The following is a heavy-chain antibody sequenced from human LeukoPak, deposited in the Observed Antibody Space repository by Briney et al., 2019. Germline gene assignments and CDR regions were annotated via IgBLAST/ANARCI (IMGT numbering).Heavy chain of an antibody. V-gene: IGHV3-48*04. Sequence: PGGSLRLSCAASGFTFSSYAMSWVRQAPGKGLEWVSYISSSGSTIYYADSVKGRFTISRDNAKNSLYLQMNSLRAEDTAVYYCARAYWGSHAFDIWGQGTMVTVSS. CDR3: ARAYWGSHAFDI. D-gene: IGHD3-16*01. CDR1: GFTFSSYA. J-gene: IGHJ3*02. CDR2: ISSSGSTI.